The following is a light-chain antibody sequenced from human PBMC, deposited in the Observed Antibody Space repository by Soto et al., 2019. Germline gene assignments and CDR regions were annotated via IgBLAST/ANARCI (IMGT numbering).Light chain of an antibody. J-gene: IGKJ5*01. CDR1: QSVSSS. Sequence: EIVLTQSPVTLSLSPGERATLSCRASQSVSSSLIWYQQKPGQAPRLLIYDASSRATGIPDRFSGSGSGTEFTLTISRLEPEDFALYHCQHYAGSPITFGQGTRLEIK. V-gene: IGKV3-20*01. CDR2: DAS. CDR3: QHYAGSPIT.